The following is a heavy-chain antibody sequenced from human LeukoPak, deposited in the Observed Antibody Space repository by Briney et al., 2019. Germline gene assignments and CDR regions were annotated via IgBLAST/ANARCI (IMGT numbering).Heavy chain of an antibody. D-gene: IGHD2-2*01. J-gene: IGHJ5*02. V-gene: IGHV3-33*01. CDR1: GFTFSSYG. CDR3: ARSPYCSSTSCYHFNWFDP. CDR2: IWYDGSNK. Sequence: PGRSLRLSCAASGFTFSSYGMHWVRQAPGRGLEWVAVIWYDGSNKYYADSVKGRFTISRDNSKNTLYLQMNSLRAEDTAVYYCARSPYCSSTSCYHFNWFDPWGQGTLVTVSS.